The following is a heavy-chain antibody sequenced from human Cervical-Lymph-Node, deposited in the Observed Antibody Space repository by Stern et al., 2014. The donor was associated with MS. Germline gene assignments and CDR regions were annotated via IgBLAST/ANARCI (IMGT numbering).Heavy chain of an antibody. Sequence: ESGPTLVKPTQTLTLTCTFSGFSLSTRRVGVGWIRQPPGKALEWLALIYWDDDKRYNPSLNSRLTITKDRSKNQVVLAMTNMDPVDTATYYCARSGKLPPEFDYWGQGILVTVSS. CDR1: GFSLSTRRVG. D-gene: IGHD1-7*01. J-gene: IGHJ4*02. CDR3: ARSGKLPPEFDY. V-gene: IGHV2-5*02. CDR2: IYWDDDK.